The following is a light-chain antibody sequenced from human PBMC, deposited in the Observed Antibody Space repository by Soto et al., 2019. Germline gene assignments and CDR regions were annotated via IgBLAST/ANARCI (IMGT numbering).Light chain of an antibody. CDR3: QQYNSYPWT. Sequence: GDKVTITCRASQSISSWLAWYQQKRGKAPKLMIYKASTLESGVPSNFSGSRSGTECTLSISSLQPEDVATYYCQQYNSYPWTFGQGTKVDIK. V-gene: IGKV1-5*03. CDR2: KAS. CDR1: QSISSW. J-gene: IGKJ1*01.